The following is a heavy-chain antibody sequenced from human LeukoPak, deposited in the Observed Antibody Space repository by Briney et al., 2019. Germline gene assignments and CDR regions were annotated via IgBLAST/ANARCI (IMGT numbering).Heavy chain of an antibody. V-gene: IGHV4-4*08. D-gene: IGHD3-10*01. CDR3: AGGGASGSHLHWFDP. CDR2: FHSSGTT. CDR1: GGSISSYY. J-gene: IGHJ5*02. Sequence: PSETLSLTCTASGGSISSYYWNWIRQPPGEGLECIGYFHSSGTTNYNPSLKSRVITSLDKSTSQIFLQLSYVTGADTAVVYFAGGGASGSHLHWFDPWGQGALVSVSS.